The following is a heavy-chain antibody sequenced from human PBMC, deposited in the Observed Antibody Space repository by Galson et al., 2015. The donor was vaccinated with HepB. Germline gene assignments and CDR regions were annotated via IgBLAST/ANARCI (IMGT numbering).Heavy chain of an antibody. J-gene: IGHJ4*02. V-gene: IGHV3-9*01. CDR3: AKDLTSGCYNFDY. CDR1: GFTFVDYA. Sequence: SLRLSCAASGFTFVDYAMHWVRQAPGKGLEWVSGISWNRGSIGYADSVKGRFTISRDNAQNSLYLQMNSLRAEDTALYYCAKDLTSGCYNFDYWGKGTLVTVSS. CDR2: ISWNRGSI. D-gene: IGHD1-26*01.